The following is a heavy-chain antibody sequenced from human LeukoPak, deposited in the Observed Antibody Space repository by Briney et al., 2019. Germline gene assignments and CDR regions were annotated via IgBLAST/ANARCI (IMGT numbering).Heavy chain of an antibody. J-gene: IGHJ4*02. CDR3: ARDQEGFDY. CDR1: GYTFTSNY. Sequence: ASVKVSCKASGYTFTSNYIHRVRQAPGQGLEWMGMIYPRDGSTSYAQKFQGRVTVTRDTSTSTVHMELSGLRSEDTAVYYCARDQEGFDYWGQGTLVTVSS. V-gene: IGHV1-46*01. CDR2: IYPRDGST.